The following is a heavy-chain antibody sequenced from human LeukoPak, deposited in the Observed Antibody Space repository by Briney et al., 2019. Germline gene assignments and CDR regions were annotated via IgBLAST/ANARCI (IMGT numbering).Heavy chain of an antibody. J-gene: IGHJ4*02. CDR1: GGSISGYY. CDR2: ISYSGGT. D-gene: IGHD3-10*01. V-gene: IGHV4-59*01. CDR3: ARDGRAGSLFAY. Sequence: SETLSLTCTVSGGSISGYYWSWIRQPPGKGLEWVGYISYSGGTNYNPSLKSRVTISVDTSKNLFSLKLSSVTAADTAIYYCARDGRAGSLFAYWGQRTLVTVSS.